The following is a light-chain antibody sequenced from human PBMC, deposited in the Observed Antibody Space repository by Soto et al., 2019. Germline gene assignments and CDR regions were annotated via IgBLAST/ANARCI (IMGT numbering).Light chain of an antibody. Sequence: QCALTQPASVSGSPGQSITISCTGTSSDVGAYNYVSWYQQYPGKAPKLMIYGVTNRPSGVSNRFSGSKTGDTASLTISGLQAEDEADYYCFSHRGGDSHVFGTGTKVTVL. CDR2: GVT. CDR1: SSDVGAYNY. V-gene: IGLV2-14*01. CDR3: FSHRGGDSHV. J-gene: IGLJ1*01.